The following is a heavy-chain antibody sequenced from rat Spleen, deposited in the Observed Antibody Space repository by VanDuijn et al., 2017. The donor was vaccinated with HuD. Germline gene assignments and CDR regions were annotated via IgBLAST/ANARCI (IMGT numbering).Heavy chain of an antibody. Sequence: EVQLVESGGGLVQPGRSMKLSCAASGFTFSDYGMAWVLQAPTRGLEWVASISHDGGITYYRDSVKGRFTISRDNAESTLYLQMESLRSEDTATYYWAKDKRSSLYYVKYWVQGIMVTGSS. CDR2: ISHDGGIT. CDR1: GFTFSDYG. CDR3: AKDKRSSLYYVKY. J-gene: IGHJ2*01. D-gene: IGHD1-2*01. V-gene: IGHV5-20*01.